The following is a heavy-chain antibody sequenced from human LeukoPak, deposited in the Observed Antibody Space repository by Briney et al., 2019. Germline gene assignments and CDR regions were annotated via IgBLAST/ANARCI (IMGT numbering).Heavy chain of an antibody. CDR3: ARMSIIGAPGTFDI. CDR1: GGSISSYY. Sequence: SETLSLTCTASGGSISSYYWSWIRQPPGKGLEWIGYIYYSGSTNYNPSLKSRVTISVDTSKNQFSLKLSSVTAADTAVYYCARMSIIGAPGTFDIWGQGTMVTVSS. D-gene: IGHD2/OR15-2a*01. CDR2: IYYSGST. V-gene: IGHV4-59*01. J-gene: IGHJ3*02.